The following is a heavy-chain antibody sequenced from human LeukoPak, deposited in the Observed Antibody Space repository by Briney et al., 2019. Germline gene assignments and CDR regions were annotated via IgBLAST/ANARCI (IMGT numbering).Heavy chain of an antibody. CDR2: IRSKANGGTR. V-gene: IGHV3-49*04. CDR1: GFTLGANA. Sequence: HSGGSLRLSCTTSGFTLGANAMSWVRQAPGKGLEWVGFIRSKANGGTREYAASVKGRFTISRDESKSIAYLQINSLKTEDTALYFCTRHHFTSWYGIDTWGQGTRVTVSS. CDR3: TRHHFTSWYGIDT. J-gene: IGHJ5*02. D-gene: IGHD6-13*01.